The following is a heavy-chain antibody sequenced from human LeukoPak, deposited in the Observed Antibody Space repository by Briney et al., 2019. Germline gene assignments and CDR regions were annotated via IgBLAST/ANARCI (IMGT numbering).Heavy chain of an antibody. CDR2: INPNSGGT. CDR3: ARRLVGSNWFDP. J-gene: IGHJ5*02. Sequence: GASVKVSCKASGYTFTGYYMHWVRQAPGQGLEWMGWINPNSGGTNYAQKFQGRVTVTRDTSISTAYMELSRLRSDDTAVYYCARRLVGSNWFDPWGQGTLVTVSS. CDR1: GYTFTGYY. V-gene: IGHV1-2*02. D-gene: IGHD2-8*02.